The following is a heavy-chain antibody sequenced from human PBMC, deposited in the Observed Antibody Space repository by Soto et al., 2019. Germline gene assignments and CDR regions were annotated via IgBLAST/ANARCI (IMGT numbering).Heavy chain of an antibody. CDR3: ARGDLEYSSSPLWGYWYFDL. CDR2: MNPNSGNT. CDR1: GYTFTSYD. V-gene: IGHV1-8*01. J-gene: IGHJ2*01. Sequence: EASVKASCKASGYTFTSYDIIWVRQATGQGLEWMGWMNPNSGNTGYAQKFQGRVTMTRNTSISTAYMELSSLRSEDTAVYYCARGDLEYSSSPLWGYWYFDLWGRGTLVTVSS. D-gene: IGHD6-6*01.